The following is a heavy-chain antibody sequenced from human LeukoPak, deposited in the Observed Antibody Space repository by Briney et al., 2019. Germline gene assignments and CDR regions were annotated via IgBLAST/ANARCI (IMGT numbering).Heavy chain of an antibody. CDR1: GFTFSSYG. J-gene: IGHJ4*02. Sequence: HAGGSLRLSCAASGFTFSSYGMHWVRQAPGKGLEWVAVISYDGSNKYYADSVKGRFTISRDNSKNTLYLQMNSLRAEDTAVYYCAKDSDSWVVTHTFDYWGQGTLVTVSS. D-gene: IGHD4-23*01. V-gene: IGHV3-30*18. CDR3: AKDSDSWVVTHTFDY. CDR2: ISYDGSNK.